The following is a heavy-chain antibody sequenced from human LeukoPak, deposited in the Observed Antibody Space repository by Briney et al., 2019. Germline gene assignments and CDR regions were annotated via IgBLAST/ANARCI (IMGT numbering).Heavy chain of an antibody. Sequence: GGSLRLSCAASGFTVSRNYMSWGRQAPGEGREWVSVIYSGGSTYYADSVKGRFTISRDNSKNTLYLQMNSLRAEDTAVYYCAREDGSSGFDYWGQGTLVTVSS. CDR2: IYSGGST. CDR3: AREDGSSGFDY. D-gene: IGHD6-6*01. CDR1: GFTVSRNY. J-gene: IGHJ4*02. V-gene: IGHV3-53*01.